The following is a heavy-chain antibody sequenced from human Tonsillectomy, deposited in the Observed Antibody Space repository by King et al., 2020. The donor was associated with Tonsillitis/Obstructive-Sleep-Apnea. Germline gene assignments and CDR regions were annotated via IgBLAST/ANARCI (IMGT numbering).Heavy chain of an antibody. J-gene: IGHJ3*02. CDR2: IYWDDDK. CDR1: GFSLTTSGVA. CDR3: AHERGPSAFDI. D-gene: IGHD3-10*01. V-gene: IGHV2-5*02. Sequence: ITLKESGPTLVKPTQTLTLTCTFSGFSLTTSGVAVGWIRQPPGKALEWLALIYWDDDKRYSPSLKNRLTITKDTSKNQVVLTMTNMDPVDTATYYCAHERGPSAFDIWGQGTMVTVSS.